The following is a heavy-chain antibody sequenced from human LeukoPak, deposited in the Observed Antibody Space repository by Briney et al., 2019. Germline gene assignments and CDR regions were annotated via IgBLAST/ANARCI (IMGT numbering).Heavy chain of an antibody. V-gene: IGHV3-48*03. J-gene: IGHJ4*02. CDR2: IGIGGRTI. CDR1: GFTFSSYE. D-gene: IGHD2-2*01. Sequence: GGSLRLSCTASGFTFSSYEMCCGRQAPGKGLEWISYIGIGGRTIYYADSLKGRFTISRDNAKKSLYLQMNSLKAEDTAVYYCARLYCSTTTCLFDNWGQGTLVTVSS. CDR3: ARLYCSTTTCLFDN.